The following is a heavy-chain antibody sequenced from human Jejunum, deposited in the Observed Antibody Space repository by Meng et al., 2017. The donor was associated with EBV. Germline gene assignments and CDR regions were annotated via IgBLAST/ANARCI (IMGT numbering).Heavy chain of an antibody. D-gene: IGHD1-1*01. CDR1: SDSISNSNW. CDR2: VYHSGST. Sequence: QVQLQESGPGLVTPSGTLSLTCTVSSDSISNSNWWSWVRQPPGKGLEWIGEVYHSGSTYYNPSLESRVTISIDTSKSQFSLSLNSVTAADTGVYYCARASLERLLEYWGQGTLVTVSS. J-gene: IGHJ4*02. CDR3: ARASLERLLEY. V-gene: IGHV4-4*02.